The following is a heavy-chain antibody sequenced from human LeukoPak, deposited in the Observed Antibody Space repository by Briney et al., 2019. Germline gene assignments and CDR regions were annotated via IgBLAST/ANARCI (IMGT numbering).Heavy chain of an antibody. CDR3: ARDALRYLRVGHYDY. Sequence: GGSLRLSCAASGFTFSNSAMNWVRQVPGKGLEWVSSIDYDSSHIYYAASVRGRFTISRDNARNSVYLQMNSRRVEDTAVYYCARDALRYLRVGHYDYWGQGTLVAVSS. CDR2: IDYDSSHI. CDR1: GFTFSNSA. J-gene: IGHJ4*02. V-gene: IGHV3-21*01. D-gene: IGHD3-9*01.